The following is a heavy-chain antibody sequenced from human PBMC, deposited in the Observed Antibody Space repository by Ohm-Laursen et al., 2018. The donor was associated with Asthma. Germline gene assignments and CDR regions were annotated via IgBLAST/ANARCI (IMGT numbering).Heavy chain of an antibody. J-gene: IGHJ4*02. V-gene: IGHV3-7*02. D-gene: IGHD2-15*01. CDR3: ATEAWWRCDY. Sequence: GQTLSLTCAASGDTFNIFGNSWMAWVRQAPGKGLEWLAKIPPVGGAPVYVDSVKGRFTISRDNAKSSLYLQLNSLRAEDTAIYYCATEAWWRCDYWGQGSLVTVSS. CDR1: GDTFNIFGNSW. CDR2: IPPVGGAP.